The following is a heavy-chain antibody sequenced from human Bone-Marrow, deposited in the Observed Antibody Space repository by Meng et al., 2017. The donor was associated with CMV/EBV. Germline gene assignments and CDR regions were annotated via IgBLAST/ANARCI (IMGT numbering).Heavy chain of an antibody. CDR3: ARGAYQLLYYLSDYYYYGMDV. CDR1: GYTVTSYY. D-gene: IGHD2-2*02. J-gene: IGHJ6*02. Sequence: ASVKVSCKASGYTVTSYYMHWVRQAPGQGLEWMGWISAYNGNTNYAQKLQGRVTMTTDTSTSTAYMELRSLRSDDTAVYYCARGAYQLLYYLSDYYYYGMDVWGQGTTVTVSS. V-gene: IGHV1-18*04. CDR2: ISAYNGNT.